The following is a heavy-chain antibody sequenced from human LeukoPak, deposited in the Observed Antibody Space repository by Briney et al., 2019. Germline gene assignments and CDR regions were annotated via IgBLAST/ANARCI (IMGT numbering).Heavy chain of an antibody. CDR1: GFAVSENY. J-gene: IGHJ4*02. CDR2: NSDGRT. V-gene: IGHV3-53*01. CDR3: AKLKGWYGEGYFDY. D-gene: IGHD3-10*01. Sequence: PGGSLRLSCAASGFAVSENYMSWVRQAPGKGLEWVSVNSDGRTYYADSVKGRFTISRDISKNTLFLQMTSLRAEDTAGYYCAKLKGWYGEGYFDYWGQGTLVTVSS.